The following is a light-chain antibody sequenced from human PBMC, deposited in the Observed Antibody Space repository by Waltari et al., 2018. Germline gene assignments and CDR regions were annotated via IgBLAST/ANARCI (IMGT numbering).Light chain of an antibody. CDR1: QSISQW. CDR2: EAS. V-gene: IGKV1-5*03. Sequence: DIRMTQSPSTLSASAGDRVIISCRASQSISQWLAWYQQKPGKDPKLLIYEASTLQSGVPSRFSGTGSGTDFTLTISSLQPDDFATYYCQQYNSYSLLTFGGGTKVEIK. J-gene: IGKJ4*01. CDR3: QQYNSYSLLT.